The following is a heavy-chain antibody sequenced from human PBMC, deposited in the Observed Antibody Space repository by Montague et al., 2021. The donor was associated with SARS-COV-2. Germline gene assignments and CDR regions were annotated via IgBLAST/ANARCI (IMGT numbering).Heavy chain of an antibody. J-gene: IGHJ4*02. CDR1: GGSISSSSCY. CDR2: HSYSASS. D-gene: IGHD3-3*01. V-gene: IGHV4-39*01. CDR3: ARKASRGITIFGVVTASYYFDY. Sequence: SETLSLTCTVSGGSISSSSCYWGRHPPPPGLGLVWNRNHSYSASSYSYLSLQIPVTISTSKTKNQLSLKLISVTAAATAVCSCARKASRGITIFGVVTASYYFDYWGQGTLVTVSS.